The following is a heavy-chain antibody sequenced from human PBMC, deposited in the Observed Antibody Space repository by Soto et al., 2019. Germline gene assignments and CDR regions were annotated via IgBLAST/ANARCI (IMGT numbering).Heavy chain of an antibody. CDR2: ISWNSGSI. Sequence: EVQLVESGGGLVQPGRSLRLSCAASGFTFDDYAMHWVRQAPGKGLEWVSGISWNSGSIGYADSVKGRFTISRDNAKNSLYLQMNSLRAEDTALYYCAKDIEFRGYSNFYYFDYWGQGTLVTVSS. J-gene: IGHJ4*02. CDR3: AKDIEFRGYSNFYYFDY. V-gene: IGHV3-9*01. D-gene: IGHD4-4*01. CDR1: GFTFDDYA.